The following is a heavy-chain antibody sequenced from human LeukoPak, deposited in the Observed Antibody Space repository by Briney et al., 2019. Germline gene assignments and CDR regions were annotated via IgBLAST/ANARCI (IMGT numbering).Heavy chain of an antibody. Sequence: ETLSLTCTVSGGSISSYYWSWIRQPPGKGLEWIGYIYYSGSTNYNPSLKSRVTISVDTSKNQFSLKLSSVTAADTAVYYCARDLGIAVAGTRSYYYYGMDVWGQGTTVTVSS. D-gene: IGHD6-19*01. J-gene: IGHJ6*02. CDR3: ARDLGIAVAGTRSYYYYGMDV. CDR2: IYYSGST. V-gene: IGHV4-59*01. CDR1: GGSISSYY.